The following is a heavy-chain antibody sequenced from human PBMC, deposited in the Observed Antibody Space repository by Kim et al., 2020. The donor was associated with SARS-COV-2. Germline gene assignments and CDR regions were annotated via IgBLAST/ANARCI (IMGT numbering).Heavy chain of an antibody. CDR1: GGSVSSAIYY. V-gene: IGHV4-61*01. D-gene: IGHD6-13*01. Sequence: SETLSLTCSVSGGSVSSAIYYWSWIRQPPGKGLEWIGYIYYTGSTNSNPSLNGRVTISLDTSKNQFSLNLTSVTAADTAVYYCARGGGRSSTWRYWGQGTLVTVSS. CDR2: IYYTGST. J-gene: IGHJ4*02. CDR3: ARGGGRSSTWRY.